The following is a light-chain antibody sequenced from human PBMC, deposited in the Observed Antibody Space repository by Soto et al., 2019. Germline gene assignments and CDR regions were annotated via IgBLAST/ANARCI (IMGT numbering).Light chain of an antibody. J-gene: IGLJ2*01. V-gene: IGLV2-14*01. CDR2: DVS. CDR1: SSDVGGYNY. Sequence: QSALTQPASVSGSPGQSITISCTGTSSDVGGYNYVPWYQQHPGKAPKLMIYDVSNRPSGVSNRFSGSKSGNTASLTISGLQAEDEADYYCSSYTSSSTLMVFGGGTQLTVL. CDR3: SSYTSSSTLMV.